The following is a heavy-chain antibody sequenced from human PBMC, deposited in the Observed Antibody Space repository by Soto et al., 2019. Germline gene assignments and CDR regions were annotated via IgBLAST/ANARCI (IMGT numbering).Heavy chain of an antibody. V-gene: IGHV4-34*01. CDR1: GGSFSGYY. CDR3: ARRTPSPKHRRFDY. J-gene: IGHJ4*02. Sequence: PSETLSLTCAVYGGSFSGYYWSWIRQPPGKGLEWIGEINHSGSTNYNPSLKSRVTISVDTSKNQFSLKLSSVTAADTAVYYCARRTPSPKHRRFDYWGQGTLVTVSS. CDR2: INHSGST. D-gene: IGHD2-15*01.